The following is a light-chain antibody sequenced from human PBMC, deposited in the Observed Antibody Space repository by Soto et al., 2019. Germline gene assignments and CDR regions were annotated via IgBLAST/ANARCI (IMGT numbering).Light chain of an antibody. CDR3: HQYDSSPLT. CDR2: VPS. Sequence: EIVLTQSPGTLSLSPGERATLSCRASQSVSSSYLAWYQQKPGQAPRLLIYVPSSRATGIPDRFSGSGSGTDFTLTISTLEPEDFAVYYCHQYDSSPLTFGGGTKVEIK. CDR1: QSVSSSY. J-gene: IGKJ4*01. V-gene: IGKV3-20*01.